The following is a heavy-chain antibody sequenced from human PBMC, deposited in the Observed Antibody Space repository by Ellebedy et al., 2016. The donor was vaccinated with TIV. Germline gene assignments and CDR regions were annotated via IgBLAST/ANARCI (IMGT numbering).Heavy chain of an antibody. CDR2: INTNTGNT. CDR1: GYTFTSHP. J-gene: IGHJ4*02. CDR3: ARDRYYGGNYRGIDY. V-gene: IGHV7-4-1*02. D-gene: IGHD4-23*01. Sequence: AASVKVSCKASGYTFTSHPLNWVRQAPGRGIEWMGWINTNTGNTESVPGFTGRFVFSLDTSVGTAYLQISSLQAEDTAIYYCARDRYYGGNYRGIDYWGQGTLVTVSS.